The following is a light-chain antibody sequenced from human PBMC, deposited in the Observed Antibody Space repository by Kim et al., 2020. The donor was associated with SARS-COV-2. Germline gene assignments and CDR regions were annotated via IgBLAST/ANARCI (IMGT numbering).Light chain of an antibody. V-gene: IGLV1-44*01. CDR2: DSN. CDR1: SSNIGINV. CDR3: ATWDDSLTGFV. J-gene: IGLJ1*01. Sequence: GQRVTIPCSGSSSNIGINVVNWYQQLPGTAPKLLIYDSNQRPSGVPDRFSGSKSGTSASLAISGLQSEDEANYFCATWDDSLTGFVLGTGTKVTVL.